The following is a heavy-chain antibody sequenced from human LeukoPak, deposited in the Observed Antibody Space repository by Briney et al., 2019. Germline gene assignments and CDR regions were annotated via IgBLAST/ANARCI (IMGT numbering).Heavy chain of an antibody. CDR1: GFTFSSYW. D-gene: IGHD4-23*01. CDR3: AREGTTVVTPGYFDL. J-gene: IGHJ2*01. Sequence: GGSLRLSCAASGFTFSSYWMSWVRQAPGKGLEWVANIKQDGSEKYYVDSVKGRFTISRNNAKNSLYLQMNSLRAEDTAVYYCAREGTTVVTPGYFDLWGRGTLVTVSS. V-gene: IGHV3-7*01. CDR2: IKQDGSEK.